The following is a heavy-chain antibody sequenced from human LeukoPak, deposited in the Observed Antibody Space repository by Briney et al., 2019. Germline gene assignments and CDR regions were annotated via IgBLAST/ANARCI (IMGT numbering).Heavy chain of an antibody. V-gene: IGHV3-74*01. CDR3: ANFYVAR. Sequence: PGGSLRLSCAASGFTSRTSWMHWVRQVPGKGLVWVSRINSDGSTTIYADSVKGRFTISRDNAKNTLFLQMNSLRAEDTAIYYCANFYVARWGQGTLVTVSS. D-gene: IGHD1-7*01. J-gene: IGHJ4*02. CDR1: GFTSRTSW. CDR2: INSDGSTT.